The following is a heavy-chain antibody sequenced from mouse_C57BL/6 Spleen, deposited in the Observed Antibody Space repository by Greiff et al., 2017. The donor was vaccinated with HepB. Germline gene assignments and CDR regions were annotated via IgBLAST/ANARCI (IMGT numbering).Heavy chain of an antibody. Sequence: QVQLKQPGAELVKPGASVKLSCKASGYTFTSYWMHWVKQRPGRGLEWIGRIDPNSGGTKYNEKFKSKATLTVDKPSSTAYMQLSSLTSEVSAVYYCAYYDYDRTDVWGTGTTVTVSS. CDR3: AYYDYDRTDV. CDR2: IDPNSGGT. V-gene: IGHV1-72*01. CDR1: GYTFTSYW. D-gene: IGHD2-4*01. J-gene: IGHJ1*03.